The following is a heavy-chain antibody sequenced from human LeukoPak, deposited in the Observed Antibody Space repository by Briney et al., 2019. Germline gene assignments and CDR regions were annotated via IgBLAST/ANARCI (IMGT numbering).Heavy chain of an antibody. CDR2: IYTSGST. CDR1: GGSISNRSYY. D-gene: IGHD2-2*02. Sequence: SETLSLTCTVSGGSISNRSYYWSWIRQPAGKGLEWIGRIYTSGSTNYNPSLKSRVTISVDTSKNQFSLKLSSVTAADTAVYYCAREPAAIRNFDYWGQGTLVTVSS. V-gene: IGHV4-61*02. CDR3: AREPAAIRNFDY. J-gene: IGHJ4*02.